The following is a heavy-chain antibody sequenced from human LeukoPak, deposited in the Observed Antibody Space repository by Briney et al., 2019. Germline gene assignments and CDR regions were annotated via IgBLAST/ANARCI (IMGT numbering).Heavy chain of an antibody. D-gene: IGHD1-26*01. Sequence: GASVKVSCKASGGTLRSYIISWVRQAPGQGLEWMGRIISSLGRANYAQSFQGRVTITADTSTSTVYMELNSLRSDDTAVYYCARGGGRYSVDYWGQGTLVIVSS. J-gene: IGHJ4*02. CDR1: GGTLRSYI. V-gene: IGHV1-69*08. CDR2: IISSLGRA. CDR3: ARGGGRYSVDY.